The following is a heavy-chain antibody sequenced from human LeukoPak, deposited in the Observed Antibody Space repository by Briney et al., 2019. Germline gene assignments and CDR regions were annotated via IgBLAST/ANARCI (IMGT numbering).Heavy chain of an antibody. CDR1: GGSISSYY. Sequence: SETLSLTCTVSGGSISSYYWSWIRQPPGKGLEWIGYIYYSGSANYNPSLKSRVTISVDTSKKQFSLRLSSVTAADTAVYYCARETGYCSGSSCYSEGLAYWGQGTLVTVSS. D-gene: IGHD2-15*01. CDR2: IYYSGSA. J-gene: IGHJ4*02. CDR3: ARETGYCSGSSCYSEGLAY. V-gene: IGHV4-59*01.